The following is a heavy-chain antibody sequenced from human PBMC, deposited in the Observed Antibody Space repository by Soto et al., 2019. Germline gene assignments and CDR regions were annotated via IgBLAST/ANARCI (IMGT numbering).Heavy chain of an antibody. V-gene: IGHV1-69*13. Sequence: SVKVSCKASGGTFSSYAISWVRQAPGQGLEWMGGIIPIFGTANYAQKFQGRVTITADESTSTAYMELSSLRSEDTAVYYCHNLHVRGVFYGMDVWGQGTTVTVSS. D-gene: IGHD3-10*01. CDR3: HNLHVRGVFYGMDV. CDR2: IIPIFGTA. CDR1: GGTFSSYA. J-gene: IGHJ6*02.